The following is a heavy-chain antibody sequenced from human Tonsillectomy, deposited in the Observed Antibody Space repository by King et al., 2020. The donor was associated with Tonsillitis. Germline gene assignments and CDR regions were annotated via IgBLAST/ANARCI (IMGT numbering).Heavy chain of an antibody. CDR3: ARHGSQRLLWTT. Sequence: VQLQESGPGLVKPSETLSLTCTVSGGSISSYYWSWIRQPPGKGLEWIGYIYYSGSTNYNPSLKSRVTISVDTSKNQFSLKLSSVTAADTAVYYCARHGSQRLLWTTWGQGTLVTVSS. J-gene: IGHJ5*02. V-gene: IGHV4-59*08. CDR2: IYYSGST. D-gene: IGHD3-10*01. CDR1: GGSISSYY.